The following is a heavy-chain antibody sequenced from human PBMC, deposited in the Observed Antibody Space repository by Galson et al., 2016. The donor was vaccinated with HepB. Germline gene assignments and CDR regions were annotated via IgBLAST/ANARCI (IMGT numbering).Heavy chain of an antibody. CDR1: GFTFRNYG. J-gene: IGHJ6*04. CDR3: VQGSTAPAV. CDR2: ISRSGDST. V-gene: IGHV3-23*01. Sequence: SLRLSCAASGFTFRNYGMTWVRQAPGKGLEVVSSISRSGDSTDYADSVKGRFTISRDNSKNTLSLQMNSLTADEPAIYYCVQGSTAPAVWGKGTTVTVTS. D-gene: IGHD2-2*01.